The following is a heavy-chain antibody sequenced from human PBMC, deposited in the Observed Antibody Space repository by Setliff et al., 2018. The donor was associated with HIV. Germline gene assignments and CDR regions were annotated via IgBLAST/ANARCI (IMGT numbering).Heavy chain of an antibody. J-gene: IGHJ6*02. CDR3: ARGDGYRSNDAYYDTGMDV. V-gene: IGHV4-59*01. Sequence: PSETLSLTCKVSGASISSYYWSWVRQPPGKGLEWIGYIYNSGYSNSKPSLKSRVTMSLDTSKNQFSLELTSVTAADTAVYFCARGDGYRSNDAYYDTGMDVWGQVITVTVSS. CDR1: GASISSYY. D-gene: IGHD5-12*01. CDR2: IYNSGYS.